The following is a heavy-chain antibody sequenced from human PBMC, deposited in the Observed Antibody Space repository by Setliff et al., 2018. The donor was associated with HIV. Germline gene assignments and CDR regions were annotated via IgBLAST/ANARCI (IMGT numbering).Heavy chain of an antibody. CDR2: IYHSGST. CDR3: ARRNSGWYDAFDI. Sequence: SETLSLTCAVYGGSFSDYYWTWIRQSPGKGLEWIGSIYHSGSTYYNPSLKSRVTISVDTSKNQFSLKLSSVTAADTAVYHCARRNSGWYDAFDIWGQGTMVTVSS. J-gene: IGHJ3*02. D-gene: IGHD6-19*01. CDR1: GGSFSDYY. V-gene: IGHV4-34*01.